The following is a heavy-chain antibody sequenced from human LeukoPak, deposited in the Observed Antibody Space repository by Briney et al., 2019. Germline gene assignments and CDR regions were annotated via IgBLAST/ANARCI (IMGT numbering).Heavy chain of an antibody. CDR2: IIPNTGGT. Sequence: GASVKVSCKASGYTITDYYLHWVRQAPGQGLEWMGWIIPNTGGTNYAQKFQDWVTMSSDTSISTAYMELSSLRSDDTAVYYCARGDSSGYRAYYFDYWGQGTLVTVSS. V-gene: IGHV1-2*04. D-gene: IGHD3-22*01. J-gene: IGHJ4*02. CDR1: GYTITDYY. CDR3: ARGDSSGYRAYYFDY.